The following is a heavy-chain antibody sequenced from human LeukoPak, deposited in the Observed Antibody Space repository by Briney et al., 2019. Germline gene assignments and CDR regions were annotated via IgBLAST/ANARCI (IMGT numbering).Heavy chain of an antibody. J-gene: IGHJ3*02. D-gene: IGHD3-16*01. CDR3: ARDSWGPSVARAGAFDI. V-gene: IGHV1-69*04. CDR1: GGTFSSYA. CDR2: IIPILGIA. Sequence: GASVKVSCKASGGTFSSYAISWVRQAPGQGLEWMGRIIPILGIANYAQKFQGRVTITADKSTSTAYMELSSLRSEDTAVYYCARDSWGPSVARAGAFDIWGQGTMVTVSS.